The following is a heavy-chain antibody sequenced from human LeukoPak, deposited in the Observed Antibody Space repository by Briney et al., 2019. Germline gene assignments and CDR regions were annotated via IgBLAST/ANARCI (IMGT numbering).Heavy chain of an antibody. CDR3: ASLYSGYDYSTFDY. CDR2: INPNSGGT. CDR1: GYTFTGYY. D-gene: IGHD5-12*01. V-gene: IGHV1-2*02. Sequence: GASVKVSCRASGYTFTGYYMHWVRQAPGQGLEWMGWINPNSGGTNYAQKFQGRVTMTRDTSISTAYMELSRLRSDDTAVYYCASLYSGYDYSTFDYWGQGTLVTVSS. J-gene: IGHJ4*02.